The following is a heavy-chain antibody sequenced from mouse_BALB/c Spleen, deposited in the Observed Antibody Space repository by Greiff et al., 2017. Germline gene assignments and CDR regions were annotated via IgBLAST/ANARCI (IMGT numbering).Heavy chain of an antibody. V-gene: IGHV14-3*02. CDR2: IDPANGNT. D-gene: IGHD2-4*01. CDR3: ARSTTMITPFAY. Sequence: EVQLQQSGAELVKPGASVKLSCTASGFNIKDTYMHWVKQRPEQGLEWIGRIDPANGNTKYDPKFQGKATITADTSSNTSYLQLSSLTSEDTAVYYCARSTTMITPFAYGGQGTLVTVS. J-gene: IGHJ3*01. CDR1: GFNIKDTY.